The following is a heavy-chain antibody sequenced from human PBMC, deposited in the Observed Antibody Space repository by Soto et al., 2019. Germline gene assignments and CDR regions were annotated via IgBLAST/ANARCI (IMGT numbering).Heavy chain of an antibody. CDR2: ISGSGSNT. CDR1: GFTFSSYG. J-gene: IGHJ6*02. V-gene: IGHV3-23*01. D-gene: IGHD3-3*01. Sequence: EVQLLESGGGLVQPGGSLRLSCAASGFTFSSYGMSWVRQAPGEGLEWFSAISGSGSNTYYVESVKGRFTISRDNSKNTLYLQMNSLRAEDTAVYYCAKDPWSVVEMSVYGMDVWGQGTTVTVSS. CDR3: AKDPWSVVEMSVYGMDV.